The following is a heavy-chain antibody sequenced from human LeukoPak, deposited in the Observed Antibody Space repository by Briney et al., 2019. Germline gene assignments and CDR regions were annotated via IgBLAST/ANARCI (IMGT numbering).Heavy chain of an antibody. Sequence: GGSLRLSCAASGFTFSDYYMSWIRQAPGKGLEWVSYISSSGSTIYYADSVKGRFTISRDNSKNTLYLQMNSLRAEDTAVYYCAKTGRIAIFGVVRGEYYFDTWGQGTLVTVSS. J-gene: IGHJ4*02. CDR2: ISSSGSTI. V-gene: IGHV3-11*04. CDR3: AKTGRIAIFGVVRGEYYFDT. D-gene: IGHD3-3*01. CDR1: GFTFSDYY.